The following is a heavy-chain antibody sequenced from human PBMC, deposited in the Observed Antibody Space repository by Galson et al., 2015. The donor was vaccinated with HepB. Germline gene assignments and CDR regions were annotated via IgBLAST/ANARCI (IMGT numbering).Heavy chain of an antibody. Sequence: SLRLSCAASGTTFSSHGMHWVRQAPGKGLEWVAVLSYDGGSILYADSVKGRFIISRDNSKNTLHLQMNSLTAEDTAVYYCAREQRYCSATTCPSARGLFDYWGQGTLVTVSS. CDR3: AREQRYCSATTCPSARGLFDY. CDR1: GTTFSSHG. CDR2: LSYDGGSI. J-gene: IGHJ4*02. D-gene: IGHD2-15*01. V-gene: IGHV3-30*06.